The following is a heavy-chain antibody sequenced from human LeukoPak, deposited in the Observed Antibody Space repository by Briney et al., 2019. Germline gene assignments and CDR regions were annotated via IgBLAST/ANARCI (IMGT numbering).Heavy chain of an antibody. J-gene: IGHJ4*02. Sequence: SETLSLTCTVSGGSISSGGYSWSWIRQHPGKGLEWIGYIYYSGSTYYNPSLKSRVTISVDTSKNQFSLKLSSVTAADTAVYYCARDPGYSSGGSFDYWGQGTLVTVSS. V-gene: IGHV4-31*03. D-gene: IGHD6-19*01. CDR1: GGSISSGGYS. CDR3: ARDPGYSSGGSFDY. CDR2: IYYSGST.